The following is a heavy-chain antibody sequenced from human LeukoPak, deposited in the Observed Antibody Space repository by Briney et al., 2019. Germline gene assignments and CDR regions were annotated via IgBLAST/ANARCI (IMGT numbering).Heavy chain of an antibody. CDR3: AKAQIVGADAEYFQH. CDR2: IKQDGSEK. J-gene: IGHJ1*01. CDR1: GFTFSNFW. V-gene: IGHV3-7*01. D-gene: IGHD1-26*01. Sequence: GGSLRLSCAASGFTFSNFWMSWVRRTPGKGLEWVANIKQDGSEKYYVDSVKGRFTISRDNAKNSLYLEMSSLRAEDTAVFYCAKAQIVGADAEYFQHWGQGTLVTVSS.